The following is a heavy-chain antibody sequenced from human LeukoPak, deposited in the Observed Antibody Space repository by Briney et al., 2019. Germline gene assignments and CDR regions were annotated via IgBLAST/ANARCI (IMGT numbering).Heavy chain of an antibody. CDR3: AKVLTFDYAGNWFDP. D-gene: IGHD3-9*01. Sequence: GGSLRLSCAASGFTFSTHALSWVRQAPGKGLEWVSAISDSGYWRFHADSVKGRFAISRDNSKNTLYLQMNGLRAEDTAVYYCAKVLTFDYAGNWFDPWGQGTLVTVSS. J-gene: IGHJ5*02. CDR1: GFTFSTHA. CDR2: ISDSGYWR. V-gene: IGHV3-23*01.